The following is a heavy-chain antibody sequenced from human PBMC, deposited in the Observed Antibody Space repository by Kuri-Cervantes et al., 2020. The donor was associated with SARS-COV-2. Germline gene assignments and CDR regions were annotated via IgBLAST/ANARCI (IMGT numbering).Heavy chain of an antibody. CDR1: GYTFTGYY. J-gene: IGHJ3*02. CDR2: INPNSGGT. CDR3: GRSTPFRRLVVISQGWAFDI. D-gene: IGHD3-22*01. Sequence: GESLKISRKASGYTFTGYYRHWVRQAPGQELEWMGWINPNSGGTNYAEKFQGWVIMTRDTSISTVYMELSRLGSDDTAVDYCGRSTPFRRLVVISQGWAFDIWGQGTMVTVSS. V-gene: IGHV1-2*04.